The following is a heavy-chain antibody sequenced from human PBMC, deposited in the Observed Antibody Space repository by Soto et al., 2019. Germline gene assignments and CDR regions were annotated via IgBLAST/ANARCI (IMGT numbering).Heavy chain of an antibody. CDR2: MNPNTGNT. Sequence: QVQLVQSGAEVKKPGASVKVSCRASGYTFSTYDIDWVRLAPGQGLEWMGSMNPNTGNTEYAQKFQGRVTMTRDTSESTFYMELSSLRSEDTAIYYCARTMGGIAAAGNDYWGQGTPVTVSS. CDR1: GYTFSTYD. CDR3: ARTMGGIAAAGNDY. J-gene: IGHJ4*02. D-gene: IGHD6-13*01. V-gene: IGHV1-8*01.